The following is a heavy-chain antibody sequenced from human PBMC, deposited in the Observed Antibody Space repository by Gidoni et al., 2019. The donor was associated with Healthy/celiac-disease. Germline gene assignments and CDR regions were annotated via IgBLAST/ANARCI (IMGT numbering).Heavy chain of an antibody. J-gene: IGHJ6*02. Sequence: EVQLVESGGGLVKPGGSLRLSCAASGFTFSSYSMNWVRQAPGKGLEWVSSISSSSSYIYYADSVKGRFTISRDNAKNSLYLQMNSLRAEDTAVYYCARDQGDWEWLNYYGMDVWGQGTTVTVSS. CDR1: GFTFSSYS. CDR2: ISSSSSYI. V-gene: IGHV3-21*01. D-gene: IGHD3-3*01. CDR3: ARDQGDWEWLNYYGMDV.